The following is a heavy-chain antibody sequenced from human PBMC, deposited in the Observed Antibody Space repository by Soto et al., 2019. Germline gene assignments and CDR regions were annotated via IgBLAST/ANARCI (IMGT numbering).Heavy chain of an antibody. CDR2: ISGGGGST. D-gene: IGHD6-13*01. CDR3: AKGGRQQLVRGYY. J-gene: IGHJ4*02. CDR1: GCTFSSYA. V-gene: IGHV3-23*01. Sequence: EVQLLESGGGLVQPGGSLRLSCAASGCTFSSYAMNWVRQAPGKGLEWVSAISGGGGSTYYADSVKGRFTISIDNSKNTLYLQMNSLRAEDTAVYYCAKGGRQQLVRGYYWGQGTLVTVSS.